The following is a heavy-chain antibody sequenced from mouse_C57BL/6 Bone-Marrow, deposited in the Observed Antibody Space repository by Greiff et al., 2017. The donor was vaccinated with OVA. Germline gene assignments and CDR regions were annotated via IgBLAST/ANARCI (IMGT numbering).Heavy chain of an antibody. J-gene: IGHJ2*01. V-gene: IGHV1-54*01. Sequence: QVQLKQSGAELVRPGTSVKVSCKASGYAFTNYLIEWVKQRPGQGLEWIGVINPGSGGTNYNEKFKGKATLTADKSSSTAYMQLSSLTSEDSAVYFCARYEDLDYYGSNYFDYWGQGTTLTVSS. CDR3: ARYEDLDYYGSNYFDY. CDR1: GYAFTNYL. CDR2: INPGSGGT. D-gene: IGHD1-1*01.